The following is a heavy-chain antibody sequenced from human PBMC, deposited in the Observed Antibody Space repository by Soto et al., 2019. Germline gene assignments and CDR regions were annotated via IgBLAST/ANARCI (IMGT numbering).Heavy chain of an antibody. V-gene: IGHV4-4*07. D-gene: IGHD3-3*01. J-gene: IGHJ5*02. Sequence: SETLSLTCTVSGGAISGYYWTWIRQTAGKGLEWIGRIYSSGGTKYNPSLKNRVDMSLDMSKNQFSLRLSSVTAADTAVYYCARGQRFSDSFDPWGQGTLVTVPQ. CDR2: IYSSGGT. CDR1: GGAISGYY. CDR3: ARGQRFSDSFDP.